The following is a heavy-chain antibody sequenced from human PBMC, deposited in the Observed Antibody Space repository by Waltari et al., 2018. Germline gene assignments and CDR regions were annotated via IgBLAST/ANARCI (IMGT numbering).Heavy chain of an antibody. CDR2: IHNDGSRT. J-gene: IGHJ6*02. CDR3: VKGIWTSAASYYAGLDV. CDR1: GFSFSTYG. D-gene: IGHD3-22*01. Sequence: EVQVLESGGDLVQPGGSLRLSCAASGFSFSTYGMSWVRQGPGKGLEWVSGIHNDGSRTYYVDSVKGRFTISRDNSKNTMSLQMNSLRAEDTGIYYCVKGIWTSAASYYAGLDVWGQGTTVTVSS. V-gene: IGHV3-23*03.